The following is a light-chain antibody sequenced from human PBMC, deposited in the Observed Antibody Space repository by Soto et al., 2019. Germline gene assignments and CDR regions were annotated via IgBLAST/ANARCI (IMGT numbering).Light chain of an antibody. CDR2: GAS. Sequence: EIVMTQAPDTLSVSPGERVSLSCRASQSVSSNLAWYQQNPGQAPRLLIYGASARATGIPARFSGSGSGTEFTLTISSLQSEDFAVYYCQHYNNWPLTLGQGTKVDIK. J-gene: IGKJ1*01. CDR3: QHYNNWPLT. V-gene: IGKV3-15*01. CDR1: QSVSSN.